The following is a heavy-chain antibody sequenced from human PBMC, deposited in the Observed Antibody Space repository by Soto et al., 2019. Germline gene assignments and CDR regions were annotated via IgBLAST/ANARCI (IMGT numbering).Heavy chain of an antibody. J-gene: IGHJ4*02. CDR1: GFTFSSYA. CDR3: ARDQPYGEHY. CDR2: ISYDGSNK. V-gene: IGHV3-30-3*01. Sequence: GGSLRLSCAASGFTFSSYAMHWVRQAPGKGLEWVAVISYDGSNKYYADSVKGRFTISRDNSKNTLYLQMNSLRAEDTAVYYCARDQPYGEHYWGQGTLVTVSS. D-gene: IGHD4-17*01.